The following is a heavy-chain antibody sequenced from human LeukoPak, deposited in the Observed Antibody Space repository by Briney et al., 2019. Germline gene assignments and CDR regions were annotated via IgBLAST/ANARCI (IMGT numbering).Heavy chain of an antibody. D-gene: IGHD3-3*01. Sequence: QAGGSLRLSYAASGFTFSSYWMHWVRQAPRKGPVWVARTNRDGSSTAYADSVKGRFTISKDNAKNTLYLLMNSLRAEDTAVYYCARDSVEWYIFDYWGQGTLVTVSS. J-gene: IGHJ4*02. CDR2: TNRDGSST. V-gene: IGHV3-74*01. CDR3: ARDSVEWYIFDY. CDR1: GFTFSSYW.